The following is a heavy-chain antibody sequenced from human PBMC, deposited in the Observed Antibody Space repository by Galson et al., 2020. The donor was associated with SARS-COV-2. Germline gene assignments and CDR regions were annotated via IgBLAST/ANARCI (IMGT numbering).Heavy chain of an antibody. CDR3: TRHSDHSIAGYY. CDR1: DHSISSNRFY. V-gene: IGHV4-39*01. CDR2: IDSSGHT. Sequence: SERLSTTCTVSDHSISSNRFYWGWIRQPPGKGLKWIGSIDSSGHTYYNPSLLSRVTMSVDTSKNQFSLRLTSVTAADTALYYCTRHSDHSIAGYYWGQGTLVTVSS. J-gene: IGHJ4*02. D-gene: IGHD6-13*01.